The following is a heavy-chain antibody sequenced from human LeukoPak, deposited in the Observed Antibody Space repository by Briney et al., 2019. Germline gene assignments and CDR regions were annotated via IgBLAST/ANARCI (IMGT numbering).Heavy chain of an antibody. Sequence: PGGSLRLSCAASGFTFSSYWMHWVRQAPGKGLVWVSRINSDGSSTSYADSVKGRFTISRDNAKNTLYLQMNSLRTEDTALYYCAKDTTLPWYDSSGYYDYWGQGTLVTVSS. CDR2: INSDGSST. J-gene: IGHJ4*02. CDR3: AKDTTLPWYDSSGYYDY. D-gene: IGHD3-22*01. V-gene: IGHV3-74*01. CDR1: GFTFSSYW.